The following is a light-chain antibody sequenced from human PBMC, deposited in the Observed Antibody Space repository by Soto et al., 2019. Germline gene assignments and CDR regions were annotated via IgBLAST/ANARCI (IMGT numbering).Light chain of an antibody. CDR3: SSYGGSNNLL. V-gene: IGLV2-8*01. CDR1: SRDIGGYDF. J-gene: IGLJ2*01. CDR2: DVI. Sequence: QSVLTQPLSASGSPGQSVTISCTGTSRDIGGYDFVSWYQQHPGKAPKLLIYDVIKRPSGVPDRFSGSKSGNTASLTVSGLQTDDEADYYCSSYGGSNNLLFGGGTKLTVL.